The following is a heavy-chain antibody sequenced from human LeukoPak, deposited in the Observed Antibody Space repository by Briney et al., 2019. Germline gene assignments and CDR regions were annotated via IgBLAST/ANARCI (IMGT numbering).Heavy chain of an antibody. CDR2: INHSGST. D-gene: IGHD3-3*01. Sequence: SETLSLTCAVYGGSFSGYYWSWIRQPPGKGLEWIGEINHSGSTNYNPSLKSRVTISVDTSKNQFSLKLSSATAADTAVYYCARRITIFGVVNPYYYYGMDVWGQGTTVTVSS. V-gene: IGHV4-34*01. CDR3: ARRITIFGVVNPYYYYGMDV. J-gene: IGHJ6*02. CDR1: GGSFSGYY.